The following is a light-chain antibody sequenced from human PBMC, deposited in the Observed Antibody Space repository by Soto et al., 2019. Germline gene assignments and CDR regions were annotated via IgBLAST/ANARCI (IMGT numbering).Light chain of an antibody. J-gene: IGKJ1*01. CDR1: QSVSSY. V-gene: IGKV3-15*01. CDR3: HQYNNWPTWT. CDR2: DAS. Sequence: EIVLTQSPATLSLSPGERATLSCRASQSVSSYLAWYQQKPGQAPWLLIYDASTRATAIPARFSGSGSGTEFTLSVSSLQSEDFAVYYCHQYNNWPTWTFGQGTKVDIK.